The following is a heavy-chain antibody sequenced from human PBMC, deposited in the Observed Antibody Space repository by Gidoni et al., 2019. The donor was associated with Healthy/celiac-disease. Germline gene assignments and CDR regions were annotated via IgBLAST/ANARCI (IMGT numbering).Heavy chain of an antibody. CDR2: IIPILGIA. J-gene: IGHJ6*02. CDR3: ARDFEDDPYEGWYYYGMDV. D-gene: IGHD3-9*01. V-gene: IGHV1-69*04. CDR1: GGTFSSYA. Sequence: QVQLVQSGAEVKKPGSSVKVSCKASGGTFSSYAISWVRQAPGQGLEWMGRIIPILGIANYAQKFQGRVTITADKSTSTAYMELSSLRSEDTAVYYCARDFEDDPYEGWYYYGMDVWGQGTTVTVSS.